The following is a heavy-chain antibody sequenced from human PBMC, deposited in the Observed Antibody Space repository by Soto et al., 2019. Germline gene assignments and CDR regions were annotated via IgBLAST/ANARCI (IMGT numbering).Heavy chain of an antibody. Sequence: QLVQSGAEVKKPGSSVKVSCKASGGTFSSYAISWVRQAPGQGLEWMGVIIPIFGTANYAQKFQGRVTITAEESTRTAYMELSSLISADTAVFYCARAIVQRLAIGHYYYGSDLWGQGTTVTVSS. D-gene: IGHD1-1*01. CDR3: ARAIVQRLAIGHYYYGSDL. CDR1: GGTFSSYA. CDR2: IIPIFGTA. V-gene: IGHV1-69*12. J-gene: IGHJ6*02.